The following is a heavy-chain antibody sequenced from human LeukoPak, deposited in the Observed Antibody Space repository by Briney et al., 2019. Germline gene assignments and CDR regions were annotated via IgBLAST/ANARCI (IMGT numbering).Heavy chain of an antibody. CDR1: GGSISGSGYY. CDR3: SRESGPFCPFGY. J-gene: IGHJ4*02. D-gene: IGHD1-26*01. V-gene: IGHV4-39*07. Sequence: SETLSLTCTVSGGSISGSGYYWGWIRQPPGKGLEWIVSNHYSGSGYYNPSLKSRVTISVDTSKNQFSLKLSSVTAADTATYFCSRESGPFCPFGYWGQGTLVIVSS. CDR2: NHYSGSG.